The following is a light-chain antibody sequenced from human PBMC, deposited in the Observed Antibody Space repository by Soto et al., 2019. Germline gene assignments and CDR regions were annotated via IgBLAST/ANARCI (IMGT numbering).Light chain of an antibody. CDR2: EVN. V-gene: IGLV2-8*01. CDR1: SSDVGHYDY. Sequence: QSALTQPPSASGSPGQSVTISCTGTSSDVGHYDYVSWFQQHPGKAPKLMIYEVNKRPSGVPDRFSGSKSGNTASLTVSGLQAEDEADYYCRSYAGTNNPYVFGTGTKVTVL. J-gene: IGLJ1*01. CDR3: RSYAGTNNPYV.